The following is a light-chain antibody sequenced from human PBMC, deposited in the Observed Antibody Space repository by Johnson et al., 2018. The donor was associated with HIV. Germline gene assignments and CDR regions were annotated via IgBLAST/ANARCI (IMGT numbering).Light chain of an antibody. V-gene: IGLV1-51*01. Sequence: QSVLTQAPSVSAAPGQKVTISCSGSSSNIGRNYVSWYQQLPGTAPKLLIFDNNKRPSGIPDRFSASKSGTSATLGITGLQTGDEAVYYCGTWDSSLSAYVFRPGTKVTVL. CDR3: GTWDSSLSAYV. CDR1: SSNIGRNY. J-gene: IGLJ1*01. CDR2: DNN.